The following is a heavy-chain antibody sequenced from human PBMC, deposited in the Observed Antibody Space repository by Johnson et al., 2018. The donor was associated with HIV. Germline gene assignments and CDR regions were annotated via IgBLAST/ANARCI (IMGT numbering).Heavy chain of an antibody. CDR1: GFTFSSYD. J-gene: IGHJ3*02. D-gene: IGHD1-1*01. CDR2: IGTAGDT. CDR3: ARANDLSAFDI. V-gene: IGHV3-13*01. Sequence: VQLVESGGGVVQPGGSLRLSCAASGFTFSSYDMHWVRQATGKGLEWVSAIGTAGDTYYPGSVKGRFTISRENAKNSLYLQMNSLRAGDTAVYYCARANDLSAFDIWGQGTMVTVSS.